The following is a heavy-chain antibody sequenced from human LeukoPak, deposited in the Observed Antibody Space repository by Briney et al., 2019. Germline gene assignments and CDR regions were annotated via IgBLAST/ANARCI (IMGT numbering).Heavy chain of an antibody. CDR1: GFTFSGSA. CDR3: SSTDWGYFQH. D-gene: IGHD7-27*01. CDR2: IRSKANSYAT. V-gene: IGHV3-73*01. J-gene: IGHJ1*01. Sequence: GGSLKLSCAASGFTFSGSAMHWVRQASGKGLEWVGRIRSKANSYATAYAESVKGRFTISRDDSKNTAYLQMNSLKTEDTAVYYCSSTDWGYFQHWGQGTLVTVSS.